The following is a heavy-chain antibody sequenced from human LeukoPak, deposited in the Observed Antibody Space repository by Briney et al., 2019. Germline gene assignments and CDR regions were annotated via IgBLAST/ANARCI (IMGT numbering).Heavy chain of an antibody. V-gene: IGHV1-46*01. J-gene: IGHJ4*02. CDR1: GYTFTSYA. Sequence: ASVKVSCKASGYTFTSYAMHWVRQAPGQGLEWMGIINPSGGSTSYAQKFQGRVTMTRDASTSTVYMELSSLRSEDTAVYYCARSGIAAAGTSDYWGQGTLVTVSS. CDR3: ARSGIAAAGTSDY. CDR2: INPSGGST. D-gene: IGHD6-13*01.